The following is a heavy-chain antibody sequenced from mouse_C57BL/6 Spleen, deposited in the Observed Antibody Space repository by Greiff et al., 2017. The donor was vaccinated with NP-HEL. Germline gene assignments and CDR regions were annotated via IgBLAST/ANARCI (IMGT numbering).Heavy chain of an antibody. CDR2: FYPGSGSI. CDR1: GYTFTEYT. J-gene: IGHJ4*01. CDR3: ERHAYVGYYDYAMDY. V-gene: IGHV1-62-2*01. Sequence: VQLKQSGAELVKPGASVKLSCKASGYTFTEYTIHWVKQRSGQGLEWIGWFYPGSGSIKYNEKFTDKATLTADKSSSTASMELSRVTSDASAVSVCERHAYVGYYDYAMDYWGQGTSVTVST. D-gene: IGHD2-3*01.